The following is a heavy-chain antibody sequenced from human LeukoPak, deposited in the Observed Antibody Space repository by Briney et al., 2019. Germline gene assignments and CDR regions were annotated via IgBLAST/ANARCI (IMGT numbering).Heavy chain of an antibody. CDR1: GFTVGTHY. CDR3: ARRKPRGPIDY. CDR2: IYSGGTT. Sequence: GGSLRLSCEASGFTVGTHYMAWVRQAPGKGLEWVSIIYSGGTTYYADSVKGRFTISRDSSKNTLDLQMNSLTADDTAVYFCARRKPRGPIDYWGQGTLVTVSS. V-gene: IGHV3-53*01. D-gene: IGHD3-10*01. J-gene: IGHJ4*02.